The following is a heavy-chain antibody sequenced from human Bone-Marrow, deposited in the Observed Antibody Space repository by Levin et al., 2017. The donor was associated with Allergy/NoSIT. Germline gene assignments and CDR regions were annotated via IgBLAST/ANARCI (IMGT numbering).Heavy chain of an antibody. CDR2: ISSSGSTI. Sequence: GESLKISCAASGFTFSDYYMSWIRQAPGKGLEWVSYISSSGSTIYYADSVKGRFTISRDNAKNSLYLQMNSLRAEDTAVYYCARDLLDGDGYPTIGGWGQGTLVTVSS. CDR1: GFTFSDYY. J-gene: IGHJ4*02. CDR3: ARDLLDGDGYPTIGG. D-gene: IGHD5-24*01. V-gene: IGHV3-11*01.